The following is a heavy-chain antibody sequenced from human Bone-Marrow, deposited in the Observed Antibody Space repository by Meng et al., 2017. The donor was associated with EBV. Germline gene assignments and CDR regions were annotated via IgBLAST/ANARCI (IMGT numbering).Heavy chain of an antibody. J-gene: IGHJ5*02. D-gene: IGHD6-25*01. Sequence: QVQIKQWGVGLLQPSDTLSLTCAVYGGSCSGYYWTWIRQPPGKGLEWIGEINHSGSTNYNPSLKSRVTISVDTSKNQFSLKLSSVTAADTAVYYCATQRRDTDWFDPWGQGTLVTVSS. V-gene: IGHV4-34*02. CDR1: GGSCSGYY. CDR2: INHSGST. CDR3: ATQRRDTDWFDP.